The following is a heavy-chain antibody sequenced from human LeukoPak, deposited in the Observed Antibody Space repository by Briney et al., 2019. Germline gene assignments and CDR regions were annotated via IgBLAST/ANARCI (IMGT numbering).Heavy chain of an antibody. D-gene: IGHD4-17*01. Sequence: PGGSLRLSCAASGFTFSSYEMNWVRQAPGKGLEGVSYISSSGSTIYYADSVKGRFTISRDNAKNSLYLQMNSLRAEDTAVYYCARAGDYGDYGRWFDPWGQGTLVTVSS. CDR3: ARAGDYGDYGRWFDP. CDR2: ISSSGSTI. V-gene: IGHV3-48*03. J-gene: IGHJ5*02. CDR1: GFTFSSYE.